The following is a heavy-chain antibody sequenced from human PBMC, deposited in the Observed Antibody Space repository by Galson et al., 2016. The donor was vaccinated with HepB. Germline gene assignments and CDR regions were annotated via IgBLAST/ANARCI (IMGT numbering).Heavy chain of an antibody. CDR2: IYYSGST. J-gene: IGHJ4*02. CDR3: VTGPPPKRYDS. V-gene: IGHV4-39*01. CDR1: GGSISSSSYY. Sequence: ETLSLPCTVSGGSISSSSYYWGWIRQPPGKGLEWLGSIYYSGSTYYNPSLKSRVTMSVDTSKNQFSMKLTSVTAADTAVYYCVTGPPPKRYDSWGQGILVTVSS.